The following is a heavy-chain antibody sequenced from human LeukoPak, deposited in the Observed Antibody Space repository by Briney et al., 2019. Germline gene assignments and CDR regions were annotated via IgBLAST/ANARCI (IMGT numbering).Heavy chain of an antibody. CDR3: ASFSRGTNGPPYYYDSSGPSGTRYGMDV. D-gene: IGHD3-22*01. J-gene: IGHJ6*02. V-gene: IGHV3-30-3*01. CDR2: ISYDGSNK. CDR1: GFTFSSYA. Sequence: GGSLRLSCAASGFTFSSYAMHWVRQAPGKGLEWVAVISYDGSNKYYADSVKGRFTISRDNSKNTLYLQMNSLRAEDTAVYYCASFSRGTNGPPYYYDSSGPSGTRYGMDVWGQGTTVTVSS.